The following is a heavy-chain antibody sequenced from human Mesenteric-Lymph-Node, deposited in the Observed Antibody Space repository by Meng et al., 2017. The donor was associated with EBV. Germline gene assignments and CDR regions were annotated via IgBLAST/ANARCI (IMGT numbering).Heavy chain of an antibody. J-gene: IGHJ4*02. CDR3: ARTHYYDSSGYPSPPDY. V-gene: IGHV4-39*01. Sequence: LRLQESGPGLVKPSEPLSLTCTVSGGSIISSSTYYWGWIRQPPGKGLEWIGSIYYSGSTAYNPSLKSRVTMSVDTSKRQFSLKLSSVTAADTAVYFCARTHYYDSSGYPSPPDYWGQGTLVTVSS. CDR2: IYYSGST. D-gene: IGHD3-22*01. CDR1: GGSIISSSTYY.